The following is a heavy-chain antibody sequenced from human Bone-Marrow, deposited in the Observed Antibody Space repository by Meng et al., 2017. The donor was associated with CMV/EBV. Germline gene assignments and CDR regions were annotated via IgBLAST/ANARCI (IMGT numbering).Heavy chain of an antibody. J-gene: IGHJ4*02. CDR2: ISFDGSNK. D-gene: IGHD3-3*01. V-gene: IGHV3-30*04. CDR3: AKGLRFLEWFPFDY. CDR1: GFTFSNYA. Sequence: GGSLRLSCAASGFTFSNYAMHWVRQAPGKGLEWVAVISFDGSNKYYADSVKGRFTISRDNSKNTLYLQMNSLRAEDTAVYYCAKGLRFLEWFPFDYWGQGTRVTGSS.